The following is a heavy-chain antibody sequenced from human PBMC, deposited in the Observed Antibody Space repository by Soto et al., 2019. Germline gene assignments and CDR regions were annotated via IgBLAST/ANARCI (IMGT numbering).Heavy chain of an antibody. V-gene: IGHV1-58*01. CDR2: IVVGSGNT. Sequence: SVKVSCKASGFTFTSSAVQWVRQARGQRLEWIGWIVVGSGNTNYAQKFQERVTITRDMSTSTAYMELSSLRSEDTAVYYCAADPPITLPTYYYGMDVWGQGTTVTVSS. CDR1: GFTFTSSA. J-gene: IGHJ6*02. D-gene: IGHD3-10*01. CDR3: AADPPITLPTYYYGMDV.